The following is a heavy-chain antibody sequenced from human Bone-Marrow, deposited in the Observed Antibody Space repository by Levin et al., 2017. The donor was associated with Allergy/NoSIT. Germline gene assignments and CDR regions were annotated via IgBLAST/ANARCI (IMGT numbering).Heavy chain of an antibody. D-gene: IGHD5-12*01. J-gene: IGHJ6*02. CDR1: GYTFTSYG. CDR2: ISAYNGNT. Sequence: GESLKISCKASGYTFTSYGISWVRQAPGQGLEWMGWISAYNGNTNYAQKLQGRVTMTTDTSTSTAYMELRSLRSDDTAVYYCARVATIVGSAGMDVWGQGTTVTVSS. V-gene: IGHV1-18*01. CDR3: ARVATIVGSAGMDV.